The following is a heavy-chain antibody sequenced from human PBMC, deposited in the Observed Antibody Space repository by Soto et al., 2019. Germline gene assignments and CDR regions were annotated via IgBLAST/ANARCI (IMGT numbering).Heavy chain of an antibody. V-gene: IGHV4-31*03. CDR3: ARGFSLTGTTRFHFDY. D-gene: IGHD1-7*01. CDR2: IYYSGST. CDR1: GGSISSGGYY. J-gene: IGHJ4*02. Sequence: PSETLSLTCTVSGGSISSGGYYWSWIRQHPVKGLEWIGYIYYSGSTYYNPSLKSRVTISVDTSKNQFSLKLSSVTAADTDVYYCARGFSLTGTTRFHFDYWGQGTLVTVSS.